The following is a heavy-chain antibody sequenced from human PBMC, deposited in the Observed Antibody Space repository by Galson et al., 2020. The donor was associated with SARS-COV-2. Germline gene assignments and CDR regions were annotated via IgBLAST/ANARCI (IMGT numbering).Heavy chain of an antibody. Sequence: ASVKVSCKASGYTFSTYGFNWVRQAPGQGLEWMGWISGYNGKTNYAQKFQGRVTLTTDTPANTAYMELRSLRSDDTAVYYCTRGSSDWYRDYGFDIWGQGTVVTVSS. J-gene: IGHJ3*02. CDR1: GYTFSTYG. CDR2: ISGYNGKT. D-gene: IGHD3-9*01. CDR3: TRGSSDWYRDYGFDI. V-gene: IGHV1-18*01.